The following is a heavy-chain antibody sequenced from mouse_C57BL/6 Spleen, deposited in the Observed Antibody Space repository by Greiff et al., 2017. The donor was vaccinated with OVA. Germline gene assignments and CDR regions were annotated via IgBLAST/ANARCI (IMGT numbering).Heavy chain of an antibody. J-gene: IGHJ3*01. CDR2: IHPNSGST. Sequence: QVQLQQPGAELVKPGASVKLSCKASGYTFTSYWMHWVKQRPGQGLEWIGIIHPNSGSTNYNEKFKSKATLTVDKSSSTAYMQLSSLTSEDSAVYYCAKEDWDFFAYWGQGTLVTVSA. D-gene: IGHD4-1*01. CDR3: AKEDWDFFAY. V-gene: IGHV1-64*01. CDR1: GYTFTSYW.